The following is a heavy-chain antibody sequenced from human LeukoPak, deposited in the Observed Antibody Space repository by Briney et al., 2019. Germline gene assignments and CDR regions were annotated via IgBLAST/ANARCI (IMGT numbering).Heavy chain of an antibody. V-gene: IGHV4-39*02. J-gene: IGHJ4*02. D-gene: IGHD5-18*01. CDR3: ARGEGGCSGTGAAGY. Sequence: PPETLSLTCPVSGGSLSSSRYYWGWTRHPPGKGPEWIGSIYYSGSPYYKPCLKTRVTISVDMSKNHFSLKLSSVTAAHSAVYYCARGEGGCSGTGAAGYWRQATLVGVS. CDR1: GGSLSSSRYY. CDR2: IYYSGSP.